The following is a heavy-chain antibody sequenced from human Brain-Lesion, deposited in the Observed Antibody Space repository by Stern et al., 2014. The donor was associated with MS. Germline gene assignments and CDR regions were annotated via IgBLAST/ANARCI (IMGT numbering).Heavy chain of an antibody. V-gene: IGHV4-59*01. Sequence: VQLVESGPGLVKPSETLSLTCTVSGGSISSYYWSWIRQPPGKGLEWIGYIYYSGSTNYNPSLKSRVTISVDTSKNQFSLKLSSVTAADTAVYYCARAGYSGSYPCDYWGQGTLVTVSS. CDR3: ARAGYSGSYPCDY. CDR2: IYYSGST. CDR1: GGSISSYY. J-gene: IGHJ4*02. D-gene: IGHD1-26*01.